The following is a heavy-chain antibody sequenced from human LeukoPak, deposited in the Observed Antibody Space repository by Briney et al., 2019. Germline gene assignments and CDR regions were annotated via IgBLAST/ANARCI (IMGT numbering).Heavy chain of an antibody. V-gene: IGHV3-23*01. D-gene: IGHD2-2*01. CDR1: GFTFSSYA. CDR3: AKDGSFFVTSCCYDAFDI. CDR2: ISGSGGST. J-gene: IGHJ3*02. Sequence: GGSLRLSCTASGFTFSSYAMSWVSQAPGKGLEWVSAISGSGGSTYYAASVKGRFTISRDNSKNPLYLQMNSLRAEDTAVYYCAKDGSFFVTSCCYDAFDIWGQGTMVTVSS.